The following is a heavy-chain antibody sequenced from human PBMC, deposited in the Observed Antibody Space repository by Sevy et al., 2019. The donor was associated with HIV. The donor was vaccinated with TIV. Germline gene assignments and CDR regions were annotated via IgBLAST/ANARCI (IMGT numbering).Heavy chain of an antibody. Sequence: GGSLRLSCAASGFTFSSYGMHWVRQAPGKGLEWVGHIKSKTDGGTTDYAAPVKGRFTISRDDSKNTLYLQMNSLKTEDTAVYYCTTDGTYYYGSGSYPDFDYWGQGTLVTVSS. CDR2: IKSKTDGGTT. CDR1: GFTFSSYG. V-gene: IGHV3-15*01. D-gene: IGHD3-10*01. CDR3: TTDGTYYYGSGSYPDFDY. J-gene: IGHJ4*02.